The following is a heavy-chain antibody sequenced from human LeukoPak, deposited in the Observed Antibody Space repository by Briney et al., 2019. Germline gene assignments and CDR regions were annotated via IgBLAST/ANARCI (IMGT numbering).Heavy chain of an antibody. Sequence: PGGSLRLSCAASGFTFSSYAMSWVRQAPGKGLEWVSAISGSGGSTYYADSVKGRFTISRDNSKNTLYLQMYSLRAEDTAVYYCAKGVGYSYGYSWFDPWGQGTLVTVSS. CDR1: GFTFSSYA. V-gene: IGHV3-23*01. CDR2: ISGSGGST. D-gene: IGHD5-18*01. CDR3: AKGVGYSYGYSWFDP. J-gene: IGHJ5*02.